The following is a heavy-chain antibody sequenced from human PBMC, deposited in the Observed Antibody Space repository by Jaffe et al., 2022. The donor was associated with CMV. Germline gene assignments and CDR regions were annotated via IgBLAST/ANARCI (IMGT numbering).Heavy chain of an antibody. CDR3: AKDPFPSAVTNYFDP. Sequence: EVQLLESGGGLAHPGGSLRLSCAASGFTFSTYAMSWVRQAPGKGLEWVSGINNSGGSTYYADSVKGRFTISRDNSKNTLYLQMNSLRVEDTAVYYCAKDPFPSAVTNYFDPWGQGTLVTVSS. CDR2: INNSGGST. V-gene: IGHV3-23*01. CDR1: GFTFSTYA. D-gene: IGHD6-19*01. J-gene: IGHJ5*02.